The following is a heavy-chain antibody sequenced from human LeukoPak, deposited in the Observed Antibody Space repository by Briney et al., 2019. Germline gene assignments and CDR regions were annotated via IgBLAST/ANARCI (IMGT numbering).Heavy chain of an antibody. Sequence: GASVKVSCKASGYTFTSYAMHWVRQAPGQRLEWMGWINAGNGNTKYSQKFQGRVTITRDTSASTAYMELSSLRSEDTAAYYCARVSGPGYCSSTSCPRSYWFDPWGQGTLVTVSS. CDR3: ARVSGPGYCSSTSCPRSYWFDP. D-gene: IGHD2-2*01. CDR1: GYTFTSYA. V-gene: IGHV1-3*01. J-gene: IGHJ5*02. CDR2: INAGNGNT.